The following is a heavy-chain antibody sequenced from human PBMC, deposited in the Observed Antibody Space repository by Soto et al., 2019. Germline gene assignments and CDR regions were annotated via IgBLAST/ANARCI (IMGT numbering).Heavy chain of an antibody. Sequence: SVKVSCKASGGTFSSYAISWVRQAPGQGLEWMGGIIPIFGTANYAQKFQGRVTITADESTSTAYMELSSLRSEDTAVYYCARGSPYYYDSSGYHWFDPWGQGTLVTVSS. J-gene: IGHJ5*02. D-gene: IGHD3-22*01. CDR2: IIPIFGTA. V-gene: IGHV1-69*13. CDR3: ARGSPYYYDSSGYHWFDP. CDR1: GGTFSSYA.